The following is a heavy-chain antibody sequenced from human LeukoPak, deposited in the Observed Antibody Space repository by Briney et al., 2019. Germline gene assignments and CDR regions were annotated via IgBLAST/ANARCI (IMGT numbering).Heavy chain of an antibody. J-gene: IGHJ4*02. CDR1: GFTFSSYV. V-gene: IGHV3-23*01. Sequence: PGGSLRLSCAASGFTFSSYVMNWVRQAPGKGLEWVSGISGSGGSTDYADSVKGRFTISGDNSKNTLYLQMNSPRAEDTAVYYCAKKLVGANPFDFWGQGTLVTVSS. D-gene: IGHD1-26*01. CDR2: ISGSGGST. CDR3: AKKLVGANPFDF.